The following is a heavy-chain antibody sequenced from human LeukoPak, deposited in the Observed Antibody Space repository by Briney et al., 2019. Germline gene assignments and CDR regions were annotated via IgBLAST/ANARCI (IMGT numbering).Heavy chain of an antibody. CDR2: ISAYNGNT. D-gene: IGHD2-15*01. J-gene: IGHJ4*02. CDR3: ARVGARYCSGGSCYLYYFDY. V-gene: IGHV1-18*01. CDR1: GYTFTSYG. Sequence: GASVKVSCKASGYTFTSYGISWVRQAPGQGLEWMGWISAYNGNTNYAQKLQGRVTMTTDTSTSTAYMELRSLRSDDTAVHYCARVGARYCSGGSCYLYYFDYLGQGTLVTVSS.